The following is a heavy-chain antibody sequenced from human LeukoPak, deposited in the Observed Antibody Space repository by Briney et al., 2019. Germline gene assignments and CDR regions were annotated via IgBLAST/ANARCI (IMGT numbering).Heavy chain of an antibody. CDR2: IAAYNGAT. Sequence: ASVKVSCKASGYPFTSYGLTWVRQTPGQGLQWMGWIAAYNGATNYAQIFQGRISMTTDTSTNTGYMELRSLTSDDTAVYYCAREDSNSEDFWGQGTLVTVSS. D-gene: IGHD2/OR15-2a*01. J-gene: IGHJ4*02. CDR1: GYPFTSYG. V-gene: IGHV1-18*01. CDR3: AREDSNSEDF.